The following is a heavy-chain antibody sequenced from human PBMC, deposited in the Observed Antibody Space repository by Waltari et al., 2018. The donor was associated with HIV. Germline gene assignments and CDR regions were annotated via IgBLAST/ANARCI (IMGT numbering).Heavy chain of an antibody. V-gene: IGHV3-30*01. Sequence: QVQLVESGGGVVQPGRCLSLSCATSGFTFTAFAMHCVRHAPGKGLEWVAVILFDGSNKYYAESVKGRFTISRDNSKNTLYLQMNSLRAEDTAVYYCARGERFLEWLPKGYWGQGTLVTVSS. CDR2: ILFDGSNK. J-gene: IGHJ4*02. CDR1: GFTFTAFA. D-gene: IGHD3-3*01. CDR3: ARGERFLEWLPKGY.